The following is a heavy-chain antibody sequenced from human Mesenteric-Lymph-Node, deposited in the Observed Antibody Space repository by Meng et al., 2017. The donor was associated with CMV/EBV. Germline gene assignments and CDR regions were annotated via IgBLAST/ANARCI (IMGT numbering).Heavy chain of an antibody. D-gene: IGHD3-10*01. CDR2: ITPNRGGT. V-gene: IGHV1-2*06. CDR3: ALYYYGSGSYYNGESLDY. J-gene: IGHJ4*02. CDR1: FPCYS. Sequence: FPCYSMHWVRQAPGQGLEWMRRITPNRGGTNSAQKFQGRVTMTRDTSISTAYMELSRLRSDDTAVYYCALYYYGSGSYYNGESLDYWGQGTLVTVSS.